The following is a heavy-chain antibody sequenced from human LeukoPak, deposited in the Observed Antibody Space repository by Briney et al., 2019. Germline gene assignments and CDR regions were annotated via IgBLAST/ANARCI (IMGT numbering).Heavy chain of an antibody. CDR1: GFTFDDYA. J-gene: IGHJ4*02. D-gene: IGHD3-22*01. Sequence: QPGRSLRLSCAASGFTFDDYAMHWVPQAPRKGLEWVSGISWNSGSIGYADSVKGRFTISRDNAKNSLYLQMNSLRAEETALYYCAKGEGYYYDSTGYSPIDYWGQGTLVTVSS. CDR2: ISWNSGSI. CDR3: AKGEGYYYDSTGYSPIDY. V-gene: IGHV3-9*01.